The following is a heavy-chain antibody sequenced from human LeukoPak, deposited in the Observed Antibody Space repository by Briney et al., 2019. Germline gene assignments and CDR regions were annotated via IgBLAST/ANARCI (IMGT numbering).Heavy chain of an antibody. CDR3: ATPARGGSALP. V-gene: IGHV3-7*01. Sequence: GGSLRLSCAASGFTFSSYSMNWVRQAPGKGLEWVANIQHDGSEQYYVDSVKGRFTISRDNTKKSLFLQINSLRAEDTAVYYCATPARGGSALPWGQGTLVTVSS. D-gene: IGHD6-19*01. CDR1: GFTFSSYS. J-gene: IGHJ5*02. CDR2: IQHDGSEQ.